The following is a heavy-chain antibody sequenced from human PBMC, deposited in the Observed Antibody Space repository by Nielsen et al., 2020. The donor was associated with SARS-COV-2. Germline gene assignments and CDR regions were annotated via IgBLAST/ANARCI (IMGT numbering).Heavy chain of an antibody. V-gene: IGHV1-2*06. CDR1: GYTFTGYY. J-gene: IGHJ3*02. Sequence: ASVKVSCKASGYTFTGYYMHWVRQAPGQGLEWMGRINPNSGGTNYAQKFQGRVTMTRDTSISTAYMELSRLRSDDTAVYYCARDQGVDSSGPDAFDIWGQGTMVTVSS. D-gene: IGHD3-22*01. CDR3: ARDQGVDSSGPDAFDI. CDR2: INPNSGGT.